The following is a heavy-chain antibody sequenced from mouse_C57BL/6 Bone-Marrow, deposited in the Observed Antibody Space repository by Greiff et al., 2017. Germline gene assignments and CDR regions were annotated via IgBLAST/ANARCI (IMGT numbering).Heavy chain of an antibody. Sequence: EVMLVESGGGLVQPGGSMKLSCAASGFTFSDAWMDWVRQSPEKGLEWVAEIRNKANNHATYYAESVKGRFTISRDDYKSSVYLQMNSLRAEDTGIYYCTSYFLYYFDYWGQGTTLTVSS. J-gene: IGHJ2*01. D-gene: IGHD1-1*01. V-gene: IGHV6-6*01. CDR3: TSYFLYYFDY. CDR1: GFTFSDAW. CDR2: IRNKANNHAT.